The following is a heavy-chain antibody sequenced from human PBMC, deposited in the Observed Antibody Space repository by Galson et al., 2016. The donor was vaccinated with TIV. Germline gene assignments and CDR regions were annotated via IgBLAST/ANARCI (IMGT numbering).Heavy chain of an antibody. D-gene: IGHD3-16*01. J-gene: IGHJ4*02. CDR3: ARDTVSLGGHDI. Sequence: SVKVSCKASGGPFISYAISWVRQAPGQGLAWVGGVIPVFGTPHSAPTFQGRVTISADESTNTAYMVLSNLRSEDAGVYYCARDTVSLGGHDIWGQGTLVTVSS. V-gene: IGHV1-69*13. CDR2: VIPVFGTP. CDR1: GGPFISYA.